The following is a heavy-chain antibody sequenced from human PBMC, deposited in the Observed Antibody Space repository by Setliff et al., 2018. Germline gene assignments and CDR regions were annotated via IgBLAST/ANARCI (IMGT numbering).Heavy chain of an antibody. CDR1: GGSVNSGYDN. V-gene: IGHV4-61*02. J-gene: IGHJ3*01. CDR3: ARQPPLNWAIPFDL. Sequence: SETLSLTCTVSGGSVNSGYDNWNWLRQPAGKGLEWIGRIYISGSTIYNPSLKSRVTVSIDTSKNQFSLHLSSMTAADTAVYYCARQPPLNWAIPFDLWGQGERVTVSS. D-gene: IGHD7-27*01. CDR2: IYISGST.